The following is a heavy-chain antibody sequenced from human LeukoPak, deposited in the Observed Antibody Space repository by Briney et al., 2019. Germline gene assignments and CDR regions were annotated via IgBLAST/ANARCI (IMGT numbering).Heavy chain of an antibody. D-gene: IGHD7-27*01. Sequence: GGSLRLSCAASGFTFSSYGMHWVRQAPGKGLEWVAVISYDGSNKYYADSVKGRFTISRDNSKNTLYLQMNSLRAEDTAVYYCAREELTGTRMFDCWGQGTLVTVSS. CDR1: GFTFSSYG. V-gene: IGHV3-30*03. CDR2: ISYDGSNK. J-gene: IGHJ4*02. CDR3: AREELTGTRMFDC.